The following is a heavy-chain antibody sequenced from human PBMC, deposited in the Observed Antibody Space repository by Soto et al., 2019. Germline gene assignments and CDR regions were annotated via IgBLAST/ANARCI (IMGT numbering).Heavy chain of an antibody. V-gene: IGHV3-30*18. CDR2: ISSDGNNK. J-gene: IGHJ5*02. CDR3: VKDLLLNTVTPCGS. Sequence: VQLVESGGGVVQPGRSLRLSCAASGFTFDSYGLHWVRQAPGKGLEWVAVISSDGNNKYYADSVKGRFSIYRDNFDIRLYRQMSSLRVDDTAVYYCVKDLLLNTVTPCGSWGQGTLVTVSS. CDR1: GFTFDSYG. D-gene: IGHD4-17*01.